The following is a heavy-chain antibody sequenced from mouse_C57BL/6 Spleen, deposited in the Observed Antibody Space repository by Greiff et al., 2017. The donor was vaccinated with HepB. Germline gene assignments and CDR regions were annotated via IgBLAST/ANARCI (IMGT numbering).Heavy chain of an antibody. V-gene: IGHV1-82*01. Sequence: QVQLQQSGPELVKPGASVKISCKASGYAFSSSWMNWVKQRPGKGLEWIGRIYPGDGDTNYNGKFKGKATLTGDKSSSTAYMQLSSLTSEDSAVYFCARGAYGSSFFYAMDYWGQGTSVTVSS. CDR3: ARGAYGSSFFYAMDY. D-gene: IGHD1-1*01. J-gene: IGHJ4*01. CDR1: GYAFSSSW. CDR2: IYPGDGDT.